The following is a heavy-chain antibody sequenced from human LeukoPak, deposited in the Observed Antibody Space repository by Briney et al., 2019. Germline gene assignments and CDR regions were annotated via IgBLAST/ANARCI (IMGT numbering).Heavy chain of an antibody. Sequence: ASVKVSCKASGYTFTSYYMHWVRQAPGQGLEWMGLINPNGGSTNYAQKFQGRVTMTRDTSTSTVYMELSSLRSEDTAVYYCATWGSSSSPLPTMDVWGQGTTVTVSS. D-gene: IGHD6-13*01. CDR3: ATWGSSSSPLPTMDV. J-gene: IGHJ6*02. V-gene: IGHV1-46*01. CDR2: INPNGGST. CDR1: GYTFTSYY.